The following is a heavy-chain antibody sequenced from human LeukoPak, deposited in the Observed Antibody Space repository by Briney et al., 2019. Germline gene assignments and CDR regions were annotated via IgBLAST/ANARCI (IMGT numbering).Heavy chain of an antibody. CDR3: ARRGDSSSWYRAIDY. CDR1: GYTFTGYY. CDR2: INPNSGGT. J-gene: IGHJ4*02. D-gene: IGHD6-13*01. Sequence: ASVKVSCKASGYTFTGYYMHWVRQAPGQGLEWMGWINPNSGGTNYAQKFQGWVTMTRDTSISTAYMELSRLRSDDTAVYHCARRGDSSSWYRAIDYWGQGTLVTVSS. V-gene: IGHV1-2*04.